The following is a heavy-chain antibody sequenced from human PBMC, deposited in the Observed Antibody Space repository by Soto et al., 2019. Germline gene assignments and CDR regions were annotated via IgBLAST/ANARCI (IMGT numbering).Heavy chain of an antibody. CDR2: TYYGSKWYN. D-gene: IGHD4-17*01. J-gene: IGHJ4*02. V-gene: IGHV6-1*01. CDR3: ARARGSTVTTSYFDY. CDR1: GDSVSSNSAA. Sequence: LSQTLSLTCAISGDSVSSNSAAWNWIRQSPSRGLEWLGRTYYGSKWYNDYAVSVKSRITINPDTSKNQFSLQLNSVTPEDTAVYYCARARGSTVTTSYFDYWGQGTLVSVSS.